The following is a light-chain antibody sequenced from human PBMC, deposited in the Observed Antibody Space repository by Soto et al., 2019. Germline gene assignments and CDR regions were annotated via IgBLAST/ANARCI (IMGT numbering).Light chain of an antibody. CDR1: QSISSY. V-gene: IGKV1-39*01. Sequence: DIQMTQSPSSLSASVGDRVTITCRASQSISSYLNWYHQTPGKAPKLLIYAASSLQSGVPSRFSGSGSGTHFTLTISSLQPEDFATYYCQQSYNTPPTFGQGTKVDIK. CDR2: AAS. CDR3: QQSYNTPPT. J-gene: IGKJ2*01.